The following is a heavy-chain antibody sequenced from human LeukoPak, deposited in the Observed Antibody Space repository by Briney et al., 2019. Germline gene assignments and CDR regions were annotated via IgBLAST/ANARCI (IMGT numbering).Heavy chain of an antibody. J-gene: IGHJ4*02. D-gene: IGHD1-1*01. CDR1: GFTFSSYG. V-gene: IGHV3-33*01. CDR2: IWYDGSNK. Sequence: GGSLRLSCAASGFTFSSYGMNWVRQAPGKGLEWVAIIWYDGSNKYYADSVKGRFTISRDNSKNTLYLQMNSLRAEDTAVYYCARAGLRLEPTMYDYWGQGTLVTVSS. CDR3: ARAGLRLEPTMYDY.